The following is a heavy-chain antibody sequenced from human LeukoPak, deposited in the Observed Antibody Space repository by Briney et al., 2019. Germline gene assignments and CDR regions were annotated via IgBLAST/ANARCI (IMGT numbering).Heavy chain of an antibody. CDR3: GASYDSSGYQPDY. J-gene: IGHJ4*02. CDR2: ISAYNGNT. V-gene: IGHV1-18*01. CDR1: GGNFSNFA. D-gene: IGHD3-22*01. Sequence: VASVKVSCKASGGNFSNFAFSWVRQAPGQGLEWMGWISAYNGNTNYAQKLQGRVTMTTDTSTSTAYMELRSLRSDDTAVYYCGASYDSSGYQPDYWGQGTLVTVSS.